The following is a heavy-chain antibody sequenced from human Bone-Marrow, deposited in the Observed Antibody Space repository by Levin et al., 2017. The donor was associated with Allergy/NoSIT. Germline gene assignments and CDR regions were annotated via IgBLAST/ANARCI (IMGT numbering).Heavy chain of an antibody. V-gene: IGHV1-8*01. J-gene: IGHJ4*02. D-gene: IGHD7-27*01. CDR3: AKNPPSTGDLDD. Sequence: KHGESLKISCKASGYTFTSYDINWVRQATGQGLEWMGWMNPNTGDTGYAQKFRGRVTMTRDTSISTAYMELSSLKSEDTAVYYCAKNPPSTGDLDDWGQGTLVTVSS. CDR1: GYTFTSYD. CDR2: MNPNTGDT.